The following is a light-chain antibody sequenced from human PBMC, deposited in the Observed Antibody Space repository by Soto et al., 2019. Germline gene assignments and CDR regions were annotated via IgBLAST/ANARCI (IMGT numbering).Light chain of an antibody. V-gene: IGLV1-40*01. Sequence: QSVLTQPPSVSGAPGQRVTISCTESSSNIGAGYDVHWYQQLPGTAPKLLIYGNSNRPSGVPYRFSGSKSGTSASLAITGLQAEDEADYYCQSYDSSLSAWVFGGGTKLTVL. CDR3: QSYDSSLSAWV. CDR1: SSNIGAGYD. CDR2: GNS. J-gene: IGLJ3*02.